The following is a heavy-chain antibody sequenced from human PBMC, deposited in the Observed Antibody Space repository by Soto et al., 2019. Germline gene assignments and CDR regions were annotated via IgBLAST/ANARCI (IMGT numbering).Heavy chain of an antibody. J-gene: IGHJ4*02. CDR3: AHYPGLAGSSRQLYF. CDR2: IYWDDDK. CDR1: GFSFATTGVG. V-gene: IGHV2-5*02. Sequence: QITLRESGPTVVKPTQTLTLTCTFSGFSFATTGVGVGWIRQPPGKALEWLALIYWDDDKRYSPSLKTRLTISKDTSKNQVVLTMTNMDPVNTATYYCAHYPGLAGSSRQLYFWGAGMLVAVSA. D-gene: IGHD2-2*01.